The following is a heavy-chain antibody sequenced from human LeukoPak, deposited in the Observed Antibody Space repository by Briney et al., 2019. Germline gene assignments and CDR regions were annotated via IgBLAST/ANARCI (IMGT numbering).Heavy chain of an antibody. Sequence: PGGSLRLSCAASGFTFSSYAMSWVRQAPGKGLEWVSAISGSGGSTYYADSVKGRFTISRDSSKNTLYLQMNSLRAEDTAVYYCAKDGYDYVWGSYTPRSPFDYWGQGTLVTVSS. CDR1: GFTFSSYA. CDR2: ISGSGGST. V-gene: IGHV3-23*01. D-gene: IGHD3-16*01. J-gene: IGHJ4*02. CDR3: AKDGYDYVWGSYTPRSPFDY.